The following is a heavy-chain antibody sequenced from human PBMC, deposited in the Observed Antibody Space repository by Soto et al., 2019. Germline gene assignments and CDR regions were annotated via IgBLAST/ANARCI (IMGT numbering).Heavy chain of an antibody. CDR2: ISSSGSTI. D-gene: IGHD3-9*01. Sequence: LRLSCAASGFTFSDYYRSWIRHAPGKVLDGVSYISSSGSTIYYADSVKGRFTISRDNAKNSLYLQMNSLRAEDTAVYYCARDKRYFGPLDYWGQGTLVTVSS. CDR3: ARDKRYFGPLDY. CDR1: GFTFSDYY. J-gene: IGHJ4*02. V-gene: IGHV3-11*01.